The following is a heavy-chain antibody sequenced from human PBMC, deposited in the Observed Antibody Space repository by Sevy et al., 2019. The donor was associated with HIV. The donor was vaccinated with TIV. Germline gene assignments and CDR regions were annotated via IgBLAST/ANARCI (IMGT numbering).Heavy chain of an antibody. D-gene: IGHD4-17*01. CDR3: ARDDYGEFDY. CDR2: IIPIFGTA. J-gene: IGHJ4*02. V-gene: IGHV1-69*13. CDR1: GGTFSSYA. Sequence: APVKVSCKASGGTFSSYAISWVRQAPGQGLEWMGGIIPIFGTANYAQKFQGRVTITADESTSTAYMELSSLRSEDTAVYYCARDDYGEFDYWGQGTLVTVSS.